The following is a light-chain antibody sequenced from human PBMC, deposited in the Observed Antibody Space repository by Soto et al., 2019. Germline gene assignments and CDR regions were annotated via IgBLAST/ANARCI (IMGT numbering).Light chain of an antibody. CDR1: QSVTSNF. CDR3: QQYGSSRT. V-gene: IGKV3-20*01. J-gene: IGKJ1*01. Sequence: EFVLTQSPGTLSLSPGERATLSCRASQSVTSNFLAWYQQKPGQAPRLLIYAASSRATGIPDRFSGSGSGTDFTLTISRLEPEDFAVYYCQQYGSSRTFGQGTKVEI. CDR2: AAS.